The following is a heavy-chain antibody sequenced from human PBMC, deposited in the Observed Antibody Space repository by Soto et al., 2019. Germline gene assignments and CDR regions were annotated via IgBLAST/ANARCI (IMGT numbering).Heavy chain of an antibody. CDR2: IKSKTDGGTT. CDR1: GFTFSNAW. J-gene: IGHJ4*02. CDR3: TTSFGYSSGWSFDY. V-gene: IGHV3-15*01. D-gene: IGHD6-19*01. Sequence: PGGSLRLSCAASGFTFSNAWMSWVRQAPRKGLEWVGRIKSKTDGGTTDYAAPVKGRFTISRDDSKNTLYLQMNSLKTEDTAVYYCTTSFGYSSGWSFDYWGQGTLVTVSS.